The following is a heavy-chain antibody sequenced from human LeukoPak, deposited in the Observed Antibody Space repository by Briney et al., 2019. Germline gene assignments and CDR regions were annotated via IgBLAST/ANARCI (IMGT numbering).Heavy chain of an antibody. CDR3: ARQSGGDILTGYYREFDY. D-gene: IGHD3-9*01. V-gene: IGHV5-10-1*01. CDR2: IDPSDSYA. CDR1: GYSFTSNW. J-gene: IGHJ4*02. Sequence: GASLKISCKGSGYSFTSNWISWVRQLPGKGLEWMGRIDPSDSYANYSPSFQGHVTISADKSISTAYLQWSSLKASDTAMYYCARQSGGDILTGYYREFDYWGQGTLVTVSS.